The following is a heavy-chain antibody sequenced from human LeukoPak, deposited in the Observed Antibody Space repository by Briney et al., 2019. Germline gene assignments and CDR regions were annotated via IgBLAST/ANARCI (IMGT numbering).Heavy chain of an antibody. CDR1: GGSISSYY. J-gene: IGHJ3*02. Sequence: SETLSLTCTVSGGSISSYYWNWIRQPPGKGLEWIGYIYYSGSTNYNPSLKSRVTISVDTSKNQFSLKLSSVTAADTAVYYCARSGTTSDIWGQGTMVTVSS. D-gene: IGHD1-1*01. V-gene: IGHV4-59*01. CDR3: ARSGTTSDI. CDR2: IYYSGST.